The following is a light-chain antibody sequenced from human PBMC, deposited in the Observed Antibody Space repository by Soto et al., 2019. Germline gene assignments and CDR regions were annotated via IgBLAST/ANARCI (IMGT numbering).Light chain of an antibody. CDR2: GAS. J-gene: IGKJ3*01. V-gene: IGKV3-20*01. CDR1: QTVSSNN. Sequence: DIVLTQSPGTLSLSPGERATLSCRASQTVSSNNLAWYQQKRGQAPRLLIYGASSRAAAIPDRFRGSGSGKVFTLIISSLAPEDFAVYYCQQYGSSPFTFGPGTAVDIK. CDR3: QQYGSSPFT.